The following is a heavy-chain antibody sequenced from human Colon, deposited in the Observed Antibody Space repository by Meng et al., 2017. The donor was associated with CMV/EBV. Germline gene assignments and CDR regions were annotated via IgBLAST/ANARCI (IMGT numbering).Heavy chain of an antibody. Sequence: QGLLVVACAEGWKTGASLAVSCWAAGGDFNNYATGWWRQDPGQGLEWMGGIIPIIGTTNYAQRFQGSVTMTADESTSTAYMELNSLRSSDTAVYYCARGSRYISSYRYYYYYMDVWGKGTTVTVSS. J-gene: IGHJ6*03. D-gene: IGHD6-6*01. CDR3: ARGSRYISSYRYYYYYMDV. V-gene: IGHV1-69*13. CDR2: IIPIIGTT. CDR1: GGDFNNYA.